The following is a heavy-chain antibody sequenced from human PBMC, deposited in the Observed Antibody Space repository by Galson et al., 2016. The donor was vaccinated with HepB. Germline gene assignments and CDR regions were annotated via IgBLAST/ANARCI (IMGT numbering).Heavy chain of an antibody. CDR1: GYSVSSGYY. D-gene: IGHD2-2*02. CDR3: ARTFCSINTCYTYYYYYGMDV. V-gene: IGHV4-38-2*02. CDR2: IYHNGFT. Sequence: ETLSLTCNVSGYSVSSGYYWGWIRQPPGKGLEWIGSIYHNGFTYYNPSLQSRVTILVDTSKNQLSLKLNSVTAADTAVYYCARTFCSINTCYTYYYYYGMDVGGQGTTVTV. J-gene: IGHJ6*02.